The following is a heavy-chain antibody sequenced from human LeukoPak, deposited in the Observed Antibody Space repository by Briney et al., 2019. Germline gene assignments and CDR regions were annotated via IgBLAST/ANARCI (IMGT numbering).Heavy chain of an antibody. CDR2: IYYRGST. Sequence: SETLSLTCTVSGGSISSSSYYWGWIRQPPGKGLEWIGSIYYRGSTYYNPSLKSRVTISVDTSKNQFSLKLSSVTAADTAVYYCASSRGPMATMGPLVNWGQGALVTVSS. D-gene: IGHD5-24*01. CDR3: ASSRGPMATMGPLVN. J-gene: IGHJ4*02. V-gene: IGHV4-39*01. CDR1: GGSISSSSYY.